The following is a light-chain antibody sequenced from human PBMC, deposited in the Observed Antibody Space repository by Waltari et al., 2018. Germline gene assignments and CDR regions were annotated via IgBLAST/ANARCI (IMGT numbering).Light chain of an antibody. CDR1: SGHSNYA. CDR2: LNSDGTH. J-gene: IGLJ3*02. Sequence: QLVLTQSPSASASLGASVKLTCTLSSGHSNYAIAWPQQQPEKGPRYLMKLNSDGTHNKGDGIPDRFSGSGSGAERYLTISSLQSEDEADYYCQTWGTGIRVFGGGTKLTVL. V-gene: IGLV4-69*01. CDR3: QTWGTGIRV.